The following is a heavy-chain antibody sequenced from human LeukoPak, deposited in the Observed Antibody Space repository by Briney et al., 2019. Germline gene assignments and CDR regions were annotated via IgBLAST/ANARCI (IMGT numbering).Heavy chain of an antibody. J-gene: IGHJ4*02. D-gene: IGHD3-22*01. V-gene: IGHV3-9*01. CDR2: ISWNSGSI. Sequence: PGGSLRLSCAASGFTFSNAWMTWVRQAPGKGLEWVSGISWNSGSIGYADSVKGRFTISRDNAKNSLYLQMNSLRAEDTALYYCAKDERYYDSSGRLDYWGQGTLVTVSS. CDR1: GFTFSNAW. CDR3: AKDERYYDSSGRLDY.